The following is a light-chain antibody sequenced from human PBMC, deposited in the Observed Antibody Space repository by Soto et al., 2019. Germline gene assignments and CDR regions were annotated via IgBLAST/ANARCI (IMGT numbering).Light chain of an antibody. CDR1: QGISNF. CDR3: QRYDSAPLT. V-gene: IGKV1-27*01. Sequence: DIQVTQSPASLSASVLDIVTITCRASQGISNFLAWYQQKPGKVPKLLIYAASTLQSGVPSRFSGSGSGTDFTLTISSLQPVDVATYYCQRYDSAPLTFGGGTKVDIK. J-gene: IGKJ4*01. CDR2: AAS.